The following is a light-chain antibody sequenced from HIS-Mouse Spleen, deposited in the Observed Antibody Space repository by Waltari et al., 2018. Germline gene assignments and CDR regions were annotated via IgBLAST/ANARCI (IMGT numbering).Light chain of an antibody. CDR1: ALQKTY. CDR2: EDS. V-gene: IGLV3-10*01. CDR3: YSTDSSGNHRV. Sequence: SYELTQPPSVSVSPGQTARITCPGDALQKTYAYWYQQKSGQAPVLVIYEDSKRPSGIPERFSGSSSGTMATLTISGAQVEDEADYYCYSTDSSGNHRVFGGGTKLTVL. J-gene: IGLJ2*01.